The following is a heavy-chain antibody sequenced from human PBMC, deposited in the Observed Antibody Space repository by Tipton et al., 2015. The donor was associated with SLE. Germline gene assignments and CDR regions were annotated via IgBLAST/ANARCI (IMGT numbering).Heavy chain of an antibody. CDR3: ARDGARCMDV. V-gene: IGHV3-53*05. CDR1: GFTVSNNY. CDR2: IYGEGST. D-gene: IGHD1-26*01. J-gene: IGHJ6*04. Sequence: SLRLSCAASGFTVSNNYMTWVRQAPGKGLEWVSIIYGEGSTYYADSAKGRFTISRDNSRNTLYLEMNSLRPEDTAVYYCARDGARCMDVWGKGPTVTVSP.